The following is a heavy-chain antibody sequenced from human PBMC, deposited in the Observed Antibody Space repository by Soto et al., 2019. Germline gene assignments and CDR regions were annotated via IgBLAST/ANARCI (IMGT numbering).Heavy chain of an antibody. J-gene: IGHJ4*02. V-gene: IGHV3-30*18. Sequence: PGGSLRLSCAGSGFTFRWFGMNWVRQAPGKGLEWVARISNDRSNEYYVDSVKGRFTISRDNSKNTLYLQMDSLRAEDTAVYYCAKGEVRGIIPSYFDYWGLGTLVTVS. CDR2: ISNDRSNE. CDR1: GFTFRWFG. CDR3: AKGEVRGIIPSYFDY. D-gene: IGHD3-10*01.